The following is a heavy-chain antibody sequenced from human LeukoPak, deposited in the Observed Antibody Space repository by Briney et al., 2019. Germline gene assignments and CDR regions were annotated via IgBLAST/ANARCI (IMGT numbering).Heavy chain of an antibody. CDR3: ARGGHGDSLNAHLTYLFDY. J-gene: IGHJ4*02. D-gene: IGHD4-17*01. CDR2: INPNSGGT. CDR1: GFTFSSYG. V-gene: IGHV1-2*04. Sequence: PGGSLRLSCAASGFTFSSYGMHWVRQAPGQGLEWMGWINPNSGGTNYAQKFQGWVTMTRDTSISTAYMELSRLRSDDTAVYYCARGGHGDSLNAHLTYLFDYWGQGTLVTVSS.